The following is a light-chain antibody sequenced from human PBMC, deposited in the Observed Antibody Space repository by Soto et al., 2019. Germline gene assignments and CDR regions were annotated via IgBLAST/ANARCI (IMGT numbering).Light chain of an antibody. J-gene: IGLJ1*01. CDR1: SSDVGGYNF. CDR2: DVN. Sequence: QSALTQPASVSGSPGQSITISCPETSSDVGGYNFVSWYQQHPGKVPKLMIFDVNRRPSGVTDRFSGSKSGNTASLTISGLQAEDEGDYYCCSYTSSSTHVFGSGTKLTVL. V-gene: IGLV2-14*03. CDR3: CSYTSSSTHV.